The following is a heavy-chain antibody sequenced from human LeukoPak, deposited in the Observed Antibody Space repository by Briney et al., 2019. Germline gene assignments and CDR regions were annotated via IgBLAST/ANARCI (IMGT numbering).Heavy chain of an antibody. CDR1: GYTFTSYA. CDR3: AKSDYTISRSFDP. D-gene: IGHD2-2*02. J-gene: IGHJ5*02. V-gene: IGHV3-23*01. CDR2: ISGGGDST. Sequence: SCKDSGYTFTSYAMTWVRQAPGKGLEWVSAISGGGDSTYYADSVKGRFTISRDTSKNMLYLQMNSLRAEDTALYYCAKSDYTISRSFDPWGQGTLVTVSS.